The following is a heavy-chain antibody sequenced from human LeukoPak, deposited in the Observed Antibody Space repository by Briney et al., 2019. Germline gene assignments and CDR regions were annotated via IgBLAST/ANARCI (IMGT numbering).Heavy chain of an antibody. D-gene: IGHD4-11*01. V-gene: IGHV3-30-3*01. CDR1: GFTFSSYA. J-gene: IGHJ4*02. CDR3: AKDLITWDDYSNYGFDY. CDR2: ISYDGSNK. Sequence: GGSLRLSCAASGFTFSSYAMHWVRQAPGKGLEWVAVISYDGSNKYYADSVKGRFTISRDNSKNTLYLQMNSLRAEDTAVYYCAKDLITWDDYSNYGFDYWGQGTLVTVSS.